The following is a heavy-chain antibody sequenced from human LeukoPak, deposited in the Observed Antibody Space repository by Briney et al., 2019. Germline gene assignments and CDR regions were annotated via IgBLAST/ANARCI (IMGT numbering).Heavy chain of an antibody. J-gene: IGHJ4*02. Sequence: SETLSLTCTVSGGSISSGSYYWSWIRQPAGKGLEWIERIYTSGSTNYNPSLKSRVTISVDTSKNQFSLKLSSVTAADTAVYYCARATSGLTGYYPDYWGQGTLVTVSS. CDR1: GGSISSGSYY. V-gene: IGHV4-61*02. D-gene: IGHD3-9*01. CDR3: ARATSGLTGYYPDY. CDR2: IYTSGST.